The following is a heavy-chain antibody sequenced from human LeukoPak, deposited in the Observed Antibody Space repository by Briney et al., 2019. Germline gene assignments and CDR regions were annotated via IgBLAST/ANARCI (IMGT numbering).Heavy chain of an antibody. D-gene: IGHD1-1*01. Sequence: GGSLRLSCAASGFTVSNYAMHWVRQAPGKGLEYVSALNSDGISTYYADSVRRRFTISRDNSKNTLFLQMGSLRPEDMAVYYCAGRAGSGTTAFDIWGPGTMVTVSS. CDR1: GFTVSNYA. J-gene: IGHJ3*02. V-gene: IGHV3-64*02. CDR2: LNSDGIST. CDR3: AGRAGSGTTAFDI.